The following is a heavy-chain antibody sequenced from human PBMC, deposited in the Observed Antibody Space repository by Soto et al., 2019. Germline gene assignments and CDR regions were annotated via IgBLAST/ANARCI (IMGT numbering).Heavy chain of an antibody. J-gene: IGHJ4*02. CDR2: INPGNGNT. CDR3: ARGSYFDSSCYLAY. CDR1: GYTFTSYG. Sequence: GASVKVSCKASGYTFTSYGINWGRQAPGRRLEWMGWINPGNGNTKYSQQFQGRVIIDRDTSASTAYMELSSLRSEDTAVYYCARGSYFDSSCYLAYWRLGTRVTVSS. V-gene: IGHV1-3*01. D-gene: IGHD3-22*01.